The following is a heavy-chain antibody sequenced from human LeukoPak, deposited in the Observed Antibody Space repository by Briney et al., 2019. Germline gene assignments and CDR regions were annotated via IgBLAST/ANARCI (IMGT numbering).Heavy chain of an antibody. CDR2: ITPIFGAP. Sequence: ASVKVSCKASGDTFSSYPFTWVRQAPGQGLEWMGEITPIFGAPNYAQTFQGRVTITADESTSTVFMELSSLRSDDTAFYYCARNSRVAPTSGLNYWGQGTLVTVSS. CDR3: ARNSRVAPTSGLNY. V-gene: IGHV1-69*13. CDR1: GDTFSSYP. J-gene: IGHJ4*02. D-gene: IGHD5-12*01.